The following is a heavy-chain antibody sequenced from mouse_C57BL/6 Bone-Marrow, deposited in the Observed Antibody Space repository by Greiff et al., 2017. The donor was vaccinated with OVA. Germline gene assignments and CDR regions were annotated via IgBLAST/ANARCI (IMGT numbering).Heavy chain of an antibody. CDR3: AREGDSSGYPDY. CDR1: GYTFTSYG. Sequence: LVESGAELARPGASVKLSCKASGYTFTSYGISWVKQRTGQGLEWIGEIYPRSGNTYYNEKFKGKATLTADKSSSTAYMELRSLTSEDSAVYFCAREGDSSGYPDYWGQGTTLTVSS. D-gene: IGHD3-2*02. J-gene: IGHJ2*01. CDR2: IYPRSGNT. V-gene: IGHV1-81*01.